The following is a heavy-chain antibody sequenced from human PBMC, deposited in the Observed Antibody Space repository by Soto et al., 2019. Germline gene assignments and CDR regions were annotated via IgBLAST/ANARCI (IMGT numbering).Heavy chain of an antibody. CDR3: AKPTSVRTVTTDY. CDR1: GFTFSSYA. Sequence: EVQLLESGGGLVQPGGSMRLSCAASGFTFSSYAMSWVRQAPGKGLEWVSAISGSGGSTYYADSVKGRFTISRDNSKNTRYLQMNSLRAEDTAVYYCAKPTSVRTVTTDYWGQGTLVTVSS. D-gene: IGHD4-17*01. V-gene: IGHV3-23*01. J-gene: IGHJ4*02. CDR2: ISGSGGST.